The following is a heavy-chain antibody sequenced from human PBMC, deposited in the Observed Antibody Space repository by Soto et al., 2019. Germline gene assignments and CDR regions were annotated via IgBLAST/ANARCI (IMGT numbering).Heavy chain of an antibody. CDR2: IYYSGST. CDR3: AREDPRGVAPYFDY. Sequence: QVQLQESGPGLVKPSQTLSLTCTVSGGSISSGDYYWSWIRQPPGKGLEWIGYIYYSGSTYYNPSLQSRVTXXVXTYXNRFSLKLSSVTAADTAVYYCAREDPRGVAPYFDYWGQGTLVTVSS. J-gene: IGHJ4*02. CDR1: GGSISSGDYY. D-gene: IGHD1-26*01. V-gene: IGHV4-30-4*01.